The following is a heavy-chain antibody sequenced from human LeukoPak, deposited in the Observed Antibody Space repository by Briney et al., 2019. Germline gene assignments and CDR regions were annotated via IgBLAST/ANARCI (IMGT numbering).Heavy chain of an antibody. CDR1: GYNFPTYW. Sequence: GESLKISCKGSGYNFPTYWIAWIRQMPGKGLECMGLVYPGDSDSRYSPSFQGQVTISADKSITTAYLQWSSLKASDTAMYYCARLESLSAIGSHYFDYWGQGTLVTVSS. V-gene: IGHV5-51*01. CDR2: VYPGDSDS. J-gene: IGHJ4*02. D-gene: IGHD2-2*03. CDR3: ARLESLSAIGSHYFDY.